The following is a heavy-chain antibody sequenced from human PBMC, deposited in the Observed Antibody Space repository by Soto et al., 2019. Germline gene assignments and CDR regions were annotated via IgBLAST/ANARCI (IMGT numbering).Heavy chain of an antibody. CDR1: GYTFTNND. J-gene: IGHJ5*02. CDR3: ARTESFGSLNWFDP. CDR2: MNPGSGDT. V-gene: IGHV1-8*02. D-gene: IGHD5-18*01. Sequence: ASVKVSCKASGYTFTNNDVSWVRQATGQGLEWMGWMNPGSGDTGYAQKFQGRVTMTRDISIATAYMELNSLTSEDTAIYYCARTESFGSLNWFDPWGQGTLVTFSS.